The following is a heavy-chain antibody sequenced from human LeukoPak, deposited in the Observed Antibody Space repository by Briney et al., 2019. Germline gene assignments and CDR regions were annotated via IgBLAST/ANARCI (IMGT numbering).Heavy chain of an antibody. D-gene: IGHD6-13*01. Sequence: GGSLRLSCAASGFTFSSYWMSWVRQAPGKGLEWVSFIHNDGNTFYADSVKGRFTISKDNSKNTVYLQMNSLRIEDTAVYYCASPNSWYGGREWAHYFAYWGQGTLVTVSS. J-gene: IGHJ4*02. V-gene: IGHV3-53*01. CDR2: IHNDGNT. CDR3: ASPNSWYGGREWAHYFAY. CDR1: GFTFSSYW.